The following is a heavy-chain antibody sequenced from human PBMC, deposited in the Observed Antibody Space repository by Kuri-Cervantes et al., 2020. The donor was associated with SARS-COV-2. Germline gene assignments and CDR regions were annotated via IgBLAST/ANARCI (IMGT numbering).Heavy chain of an antibody. V-gene: IGHV4-34*01. CDR1: GGSFRGYC. CDR2: SNHRGTT. J-gene: IGHJ6*02. CDR3: ARQSLGGWHYYGMDV. D-gene: IGHD1-26*01. Sequence: ESLKISCAVYGGSFRGYCWSWIRQPPGKGLEWMGESNHRGTTNYNPSLKSRVTVSVDTSKNQFSLKLSSVTAADTAVYYCARQSLGGWHYYGMDVWGQGTTVTVSS.